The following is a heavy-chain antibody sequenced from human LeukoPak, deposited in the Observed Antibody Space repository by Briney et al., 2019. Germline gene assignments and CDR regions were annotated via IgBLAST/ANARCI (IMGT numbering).Heavy chain of an antibody. CDR1: GFTFSDHY. D-gene: IGHD6-13*01. V-gene: IGHV3-72*01. CDR2: IRNKANSYTT. Sequence: GGSLRLSCAASGFTFSDHYMGWVRQAPGKGLEWVGRIRNKANSYTTEYAASVRDRFIISRDDSKDSLFLQMNTLKTEDTAVYYCARPYSTAWSETYFDYWGQGTLVTVSS. CDR3: ARPYSTAWSETYFDY. J-gene: IGHJ4*02.